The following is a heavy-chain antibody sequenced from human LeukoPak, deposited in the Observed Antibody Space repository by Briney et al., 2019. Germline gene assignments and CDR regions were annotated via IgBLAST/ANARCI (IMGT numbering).Heavy chain of an antibody. V-gene: IGHV4-39*01. J-gene: IGHJ4*02. Sequence: GSLRLSCAASGFTFSSYAMSWVRQAPGKGLEWIGSIYYSGSTYYNPSLKSRVTISVDTSKNQFSLKLSSVTAADTAVYYCASLGELSLSVDYWGQGTLVTVSS. D-gene: IGHD3-16*02. CDR3: ASLGELSLSVDY. CDR2: IYYSGST. CDR1: GFTFSSYA.